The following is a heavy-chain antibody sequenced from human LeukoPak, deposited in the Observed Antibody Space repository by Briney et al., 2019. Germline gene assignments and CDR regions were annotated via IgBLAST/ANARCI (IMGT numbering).Heavy chain of an antibody. CDR1: GFTFSSYG. CDR2: ISYDGSNK. V-gene: IGHV3-30*18. D-gene: IGHD3-10*01. Sequence: ETGGSLRLSCAASGFTFSSYGMHWVRQAPGKGLEWVAVISYDGSNKYYADSVKGRFTISRDNSKNTLYLQMNSLRTEDTAVYYCAKRFGESPAGGFDIWGQGTMVTVSS. CDR3: AKRFGESPAGGFDI. J-gene: IGHJ3*02.